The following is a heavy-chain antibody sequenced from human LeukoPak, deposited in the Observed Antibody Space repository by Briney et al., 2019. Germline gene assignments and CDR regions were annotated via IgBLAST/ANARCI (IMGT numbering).Heavy chain of an antibody. CDR2: FDPEDGET. CDR1: GYTLTELS. D-gene: IGHD3-22*01. CDR3: ATVTNYYDSSGYLHWFDP. Sequence: RASVKVSCKVSGYTLTELSMHWVRQAPGKGLEWMGGFDPEDGETIYAQKFQGRVTMTEDTSTDTAYMELSSLRSEDTAVYYCATVTNYYDSSGYLHWFDPWGQGTLVTVSS. J-gene: IGHJ5*02. V-gene: IGHV1-24*01.